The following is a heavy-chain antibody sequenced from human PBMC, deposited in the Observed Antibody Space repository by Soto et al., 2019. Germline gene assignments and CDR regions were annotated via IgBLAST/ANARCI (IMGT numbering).Heavy chain of an antibody. CDR2: ISSSSSTI. Sequence: EVQLVESGGGLVQPGGSLRLSCAASGFTFSSYSMNWVRQAPGKGLEWVSYISSSSSTIYYADSVKGRFTISRDNAKNSLYLQMNSLRDEDTAVYYCARDRRRGSSGYPLHDYWGQGTLVTVSS. V-gene: IGHV3-48*02. CDR1: GFTFSSYS. J-gene: IGHJ4*02. CDR3: ARDRRRGSSGYPLHDY. D-gene: IGHD3-22*01.